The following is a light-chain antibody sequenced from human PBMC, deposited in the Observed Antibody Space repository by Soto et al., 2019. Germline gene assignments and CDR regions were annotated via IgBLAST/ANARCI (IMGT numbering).Light chain of an antibody. V-gene: IGKV1-5*01. Sequence: DILMTQSPSTLSASVGDRVTITCRASQSISSWLAWYQQKPGQAPKLLIYDASSMESGVPARFSGSGSGTEFTLTISSLQPEDFATYYCQQYNSYSPCTFGQGTKLEIK. CDR2: DAS. CDR1: QSISSW. J-gene: IGKJ1*01. CDR3: QQYNSYSPCT.